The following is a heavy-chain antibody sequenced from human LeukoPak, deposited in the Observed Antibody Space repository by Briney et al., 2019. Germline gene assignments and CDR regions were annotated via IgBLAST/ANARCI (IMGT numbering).Heavy chain of an antibody. CDR1: GYTFTSYG. J-gene: IGHJ5*02. Sequence: ASVKVSCKASGYTFTSYGISWVRQAPGQGLEWMGWISAYNGNTNYAQKLQGRVTMTTDTPTSTAYMELRSLRSDDTAVYYCASRKGGWNWFDPWGQGTLVTVSS. CDR3: ASRKGGWNWFDP. D-gene: IGHD2-15*01. CDR2: ISAYNGNT. V-gene: IGHV1-18*01.